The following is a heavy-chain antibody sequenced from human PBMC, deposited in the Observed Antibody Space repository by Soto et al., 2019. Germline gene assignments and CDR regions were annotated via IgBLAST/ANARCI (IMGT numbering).Heavy chain of an antibody. J-gene: IGHJ4*02. CDR2: MNAGVGNT. V-gene: IGHV1-3*01. Sequence: HVALVQSGADVKNPGASVTISCKASGYTFTDYALHWVRQAPGQRLEWMGWMNAGVGNTLYSQKFQGRITITRDTSASTAYIELNSLKSEDTAIYYCARDTGYTFGSLNYWGPGTLVTVSS. CDR3: ARDTGYTFGSLNY. CDR1: GYTFTDYA. D-gene: IGHD5-18*01.